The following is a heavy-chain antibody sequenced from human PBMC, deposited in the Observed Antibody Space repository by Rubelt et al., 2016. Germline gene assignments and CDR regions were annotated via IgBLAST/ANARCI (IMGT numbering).Heavy chain of an antibody. CDR3: ARDFTGSYPNWFDP. CDR2: ISSSSSYI. Sequence: EVQLVESGGGLVKPGGSLRLSCAASGFTFSSYNMNWVRQAPGKGLEWVSSISSSSSYIYYADSVKGRCTCSRDNANKSRYLQMNGLGGEDTAVYYCARDFTGSYPNWFDPWGQGTLVTVSS. J-gene: IGHJ5*02. D-gene: IGHD1-26*01. V-gene: IGHV3-21*01. CDR1: GFTFSSYN.